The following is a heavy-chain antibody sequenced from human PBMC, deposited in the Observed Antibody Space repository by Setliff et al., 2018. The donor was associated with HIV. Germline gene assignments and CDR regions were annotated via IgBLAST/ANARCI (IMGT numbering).Heavy chain of an antibody. J-gene: IGHJ6*03. CDR2: IYTSGST. D-gene: IGHD3-16*01. CDR1: GGSISSYY. CDR3: ARDVPWGDYYYYMDV. Sequence: KASETLSLTCTASGGSISSYYWSWIRQPAGKGLEWIGHIYTSGSTNYNPSLKSRVTTSVDTSKNQFSLKLSSVTAADTAVYYCARDVPWGDYYYYMDVWGKGTTVTVSS. V-gene: IGHV4-4*07.